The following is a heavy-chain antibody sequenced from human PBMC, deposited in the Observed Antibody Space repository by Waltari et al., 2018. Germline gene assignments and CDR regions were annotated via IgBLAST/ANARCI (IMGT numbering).Heavy chain of an antibody. V-gene: IGHV5-51*01. D-gene: IGHD1-1*01. J-gene: IGHJ4*02. CDR2: IHPSDSET. Sequence: EVQLVQSGAEVQKPGESLKISCKASGYNFTSYWIGWVRQMPGKGLEWVGIIHPSDSETRYSPSFRGQVTISVDKSITTAYLQLSSLEPPDTAMYYCARGTPYDYWGQGTLVTAAS. CDR1: GYNFTSYW. CDR3: ARGTPYDY.